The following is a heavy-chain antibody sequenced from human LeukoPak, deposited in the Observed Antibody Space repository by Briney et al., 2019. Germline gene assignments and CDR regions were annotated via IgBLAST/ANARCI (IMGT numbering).Heavy chain of an antibody. Sequence: GGSLRLSCAASGFTFSTYNMNWVRHAPGKGLEWISSITSSSSYIYYADSVKGRFTISRDNSKNTLYLQMNSLRAEDTAVYYCAKGHGSNYYSYYMDVWGKGTTVTVSS. J-gene: IGHJ6*03. CDR3: AKGHGSNYYSYYMDV. CDR2: ITSSSSYI. D-gene: IGHD3-10*01. V-gene: IGHV3-21*01. CDR1: GFTFSTYN.